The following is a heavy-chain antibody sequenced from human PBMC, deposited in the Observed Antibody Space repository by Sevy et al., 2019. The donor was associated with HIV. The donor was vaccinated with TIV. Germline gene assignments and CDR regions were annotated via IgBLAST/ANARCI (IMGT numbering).Heavy chain of an antibody. CDR2: ISNDGSDK. Sequence: GGSLRLSCAAAGFTFSRYGMHWARQAPGKGLEWVAVISNDGSDKEYAESVKGRFTVSRDNSKDTVYLQMNSLRLEDTAVYYCANSRGRYEGSSWLYYYYIMDVWGPGTTVTVSS. D-gene: IGHD6-13*01. J-gene: IGHJ6*02. V-gene: IGHV3-30*18. CDR1: GFTFSRYG. CDR3: ANSRGRYEGSSWLYYYYIMDV.